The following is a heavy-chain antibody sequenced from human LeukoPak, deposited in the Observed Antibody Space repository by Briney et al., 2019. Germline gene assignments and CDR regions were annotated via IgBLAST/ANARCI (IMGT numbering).Heavy chain of an antibody. CDR3: AKDRGSYRVFDY. CDR1: GFTFSSYA. CDR2: ISYDGSNK. J-gene: IGHJ4*02. V-gene: IGHV3-30-3*01. Sequence: GGSLRLSCAASGFTFSSYAMHWVRQAPCKGLEWVAVISYDGSNKYYADSVKGRFTISRDNSKNTLYLQMNSLRAEDTAVYYCAKDRGSYRVFDYWGQGTLVTVSS. D-gene: IGHD1-26*01.